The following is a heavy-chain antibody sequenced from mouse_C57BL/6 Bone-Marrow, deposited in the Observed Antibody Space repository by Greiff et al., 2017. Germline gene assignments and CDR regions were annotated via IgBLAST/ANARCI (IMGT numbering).Heavy chain of an antibody. D-gene: IGHD3-3*01. CDR2: IDPENGDT. CDR1: GFNIKDDY. V-gene: IGHV14-4*01. CDR3: TTPRRGYFDV. J-gene: IGHJ1*03. Sequence: VQLQQSGAELVRPGASVKLSCTASGFNIKDDYMHWVKQRPEQGLEWIGWIDPENGDTEYASKFQGKATITADTSSNTAYLQLSSLTSEDTAVYYRTTPRRGYFDVWGTGTTVTVSS.